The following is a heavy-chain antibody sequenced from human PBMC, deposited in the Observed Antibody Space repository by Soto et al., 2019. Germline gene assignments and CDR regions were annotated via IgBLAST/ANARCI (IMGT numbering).Heavy chain of an antibody. Sequence: ASVKVSCKASGYTFTSYYMHWVRQAPGQGLEWMGIMNPSGGSTRYAQKFQGRVTMTKDTSTSTVYMELSSLRSEDTAVYYCARVVGYCTSGVCPIDYWGQATLATVSS. CDR2: MNPSGGST. CDR3: ARVVGYCTSGVCPIDY. J-gene: IGHJ4*02. D-gene: IGHD2-8*01. V-gene: IGHV1-46*01. CDR1: GYTFTSYY.